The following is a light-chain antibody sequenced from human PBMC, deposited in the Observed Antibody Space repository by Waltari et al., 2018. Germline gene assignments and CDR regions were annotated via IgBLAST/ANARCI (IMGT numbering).Light chain of an antibody. V-gene: IGKV3-11*01. CDR1: QSVSSY. CDR2: DAS. J-gene: IGKJ4*01. CDR3: QQRSNWPLT. Sequence: DIVLTQSPATLSLFPGDRATLSCRASQSVSSYLAWYQQKPGQAPRLPIYDASNRATGIPARFSGSGSGTDFTLTISSLEPEDFAVYYCQQRSNWPLTFGGGTKVEIK.